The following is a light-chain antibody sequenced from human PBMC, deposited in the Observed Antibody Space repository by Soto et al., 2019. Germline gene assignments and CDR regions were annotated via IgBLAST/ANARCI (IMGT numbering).Light chain of an antibody. CDR2: SAS. CDR1: QDIKYY. V-gene: IGKV1-17*03. J-gene: IGKJ4*01. Sequence: IQMTQSPSAMSASVGDRVTINCRASQDIKYYLAWFQQKPGKVPKRLNYSASSLQSGVPSRFSGSGSGTKFTLTISGVQPEDSATYYCLQHNSYPLTFGGGTKVEIK. CDR3: LQHNSYPLT.